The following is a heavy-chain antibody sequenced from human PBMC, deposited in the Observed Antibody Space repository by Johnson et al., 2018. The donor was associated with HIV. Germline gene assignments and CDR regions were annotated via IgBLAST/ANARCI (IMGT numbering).Heavy chain of an antibody. V-gene: IGHV3-30-3*01. CDR1: GFTFSSYA. Sequence: QLVESGGGLVQPGGSLRLSCAASGFTFSSYAMHWVRQAPGKGLEWVAVISYDGSNKYYADSVKGRFTISRDNSKNTLYLQMNRLRSDDTAVYYCAKDEAQTLLSAGTDAFDFWGQGTVVTVS. CDR2: ISYDGSNK. J-gene: IGHJ3*01. CDR3: AKDEAQTLLSAGTDAFDF. D-gene: IGHD6-13*01.